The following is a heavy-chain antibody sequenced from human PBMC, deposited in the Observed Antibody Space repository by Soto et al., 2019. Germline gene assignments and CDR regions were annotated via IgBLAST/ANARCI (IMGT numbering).Heavy chain of an antibody. CDR3: ARDACDGGGVTLGY. J-gene: IGHJ4*02. D-gene: IGHD2-21*02. Sequence: ASVKVSCKPSGYTFTNYFIQWLRQAPGQGLEWMGWINPNDGGTNYAQKFQGRVAGTSDTSISTDYMELSSLTSDDTAVYYCARDACDGGGVTLGYWGQGTLV. CDR2: INPNDGGT. V-gene: IGHV1-2*02. CDR1: GYTFTNYF.